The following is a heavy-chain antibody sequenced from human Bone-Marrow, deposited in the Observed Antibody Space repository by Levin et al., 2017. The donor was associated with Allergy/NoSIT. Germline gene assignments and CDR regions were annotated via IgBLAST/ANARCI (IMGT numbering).Heavy chain of an antibody. J-gene: IGHJ4*02. CDR3: AKAAHGYNWNEGAPDY. CDR1: GFTFSSYG. CDR2: ISYDGSKK. V-gene: IGHV3-30*18. D-gene: IGHD1-1*01. Sequence: LPGGSLRLSCGASGFTFSSYGMHWIRQAPGKGLEWVAVISYDGSKKYYADSVEGRFTISRDNSKNTLYLQMNSLRGEDTAVYYCAKAAHGYNWNEGAPDYWGQGTLVIVSS.